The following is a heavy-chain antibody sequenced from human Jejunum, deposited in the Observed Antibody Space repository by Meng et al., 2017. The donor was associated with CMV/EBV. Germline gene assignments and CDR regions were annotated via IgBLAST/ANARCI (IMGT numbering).Heavy chain of an antibody. CDR3: AKSLVDTAMDLDE. CDR1: GFTLSSFA. D-gene: IGHD5-18*01. CDR2: IDSSDRT. Sequence: SGFTLSSFAMPWVRQAPGKGLEWVSTIDSSDRTYYADSVKGRFTISRDNSKNTLHLQMNSLRAEDTAVYYCAKSLVDTAMDLDEWSQETLVTVSS. J-gene: IGHJ4*02. V-gene: IGHV3-23*01.